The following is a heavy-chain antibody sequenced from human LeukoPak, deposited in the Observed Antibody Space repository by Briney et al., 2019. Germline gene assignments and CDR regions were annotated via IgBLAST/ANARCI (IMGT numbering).Heavy chain of an antibody. V-gene: IGHV4-39*07. D-gene: IGHD6-13*01. CDR2: INHSGST. CDR1: GDSISGSSYY. Sequence: PSETLSLTCSVSGDSISGSSYYWGWIRQPPGKGLEWIGEINHSGSTNYNPSLKSRVTISVDTSKNQFSLKLSSVTAADTAVYYCARGGYSSSRYWGQGTLVTVSS. CDR3: ARGGYSSSRY. J-gene: IGHJ4*02.